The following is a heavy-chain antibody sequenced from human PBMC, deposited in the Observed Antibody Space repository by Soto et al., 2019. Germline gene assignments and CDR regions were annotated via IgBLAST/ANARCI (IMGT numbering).Heavy chain of an antibody. CDR2: INHSGST. J-gene: IGHJ5*02. CDR3: ARGRSAGIAAAGTGLYRFDP. V-gene: IGHV4-34*01. D-gene: IGHD6-13*01. CDR1: GGSFSDYS. Sequence: SETLCLTCAVYGGSFSDYSWTWIRQPPGKGLEWIGEINHSGSTYYNPSLKSRVTISVDTSKNQFSLKLTSVTAADTAVYYCARGRSAGIAAAGTGLYRFDPWGQGTLVTVSS.